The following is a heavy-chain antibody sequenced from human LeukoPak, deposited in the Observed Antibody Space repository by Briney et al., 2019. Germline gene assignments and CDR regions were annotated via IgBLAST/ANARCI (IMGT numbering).Heavy chain of an antibody. CDR3: ARGRSGYFDY. V-gene: IGHV3-74*01. D-gene: IGHD1-26*01. Sequence: GGSLRLSCAASGFTFSSYWMHWVRQAPGKGLVWVSRTNTNGSSTTYADSVKGRFTISRDNAKNTLYLQMNSLRAEDTAVYYCARGRSGYFDYWGQGTLVTVSS. CDR1: GFTFSSYW. J-gene: IGHJ4*02. CDR2: TNTNGSST.